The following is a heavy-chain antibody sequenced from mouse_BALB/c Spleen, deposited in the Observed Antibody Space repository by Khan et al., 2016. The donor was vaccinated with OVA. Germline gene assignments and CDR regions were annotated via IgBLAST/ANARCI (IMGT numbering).Heavy chain of an antibody. Sequence: VQLQESGPGLVAPSQSLSITCTVSGFSLSRYSVHWVRQPPGKGLEWLGIIWIGGSTDYNSALKSRLSISKDNSKSQVFLKMNSLQTDDTAMYXCARNRDGGSYWYFDVWGAGTTVTVSS. CDR2: IWIGGST. CDR3: ARNRDGGSYWYFDV. D-gene: IGHD3-3*01. V-gene: IGHV2-6-4*01. CDR1: GFSLSRYS. J-gene: IGHJ1*01.